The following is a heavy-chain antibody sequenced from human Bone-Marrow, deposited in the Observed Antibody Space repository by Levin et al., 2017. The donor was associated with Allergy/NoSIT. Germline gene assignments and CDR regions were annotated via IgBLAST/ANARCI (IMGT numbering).Heavy chain of an antibody. J-gene: IGHJ4*02. CDR3: ARGAWFRELSTFFDY. Sequence: SVKVSCKASGGTFSNYAVSWVRRAPGQGLEWMGGIIPFSRTTKYAQKFQGRVTISADESTTTAYMELTSLRSEDTAVYYCARGAWFRELSTFFDYWGPGTLVTVSS. D-gene: IGHD3-10*01. CDR2: IIPFSRTT. CDR1: GGTFSNYA. V-gene: IGHV1-69*13.